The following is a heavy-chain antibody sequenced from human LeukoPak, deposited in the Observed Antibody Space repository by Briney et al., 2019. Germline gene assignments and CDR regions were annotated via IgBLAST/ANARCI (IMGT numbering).Heavy chain of an antibody. D-gene: IGHD3-22*01. CDR2: ISSSGSTI. CDR3: ARGGSYYDSSGYFDY. CDR1: GFTFSRHA. J-gene: IGHJ4*02. Sequence: GGSLRLSCAASGFTFSRHALSWVRQAPGKGLEWVSYISSSGSTIYYADSVKGRFTISRDNAKNSLYLQMNSLRAEDTAVYYCARGGSYYDSSGYFDYWGQGTLVTVSS. V-gene: IGHV3-48*03.